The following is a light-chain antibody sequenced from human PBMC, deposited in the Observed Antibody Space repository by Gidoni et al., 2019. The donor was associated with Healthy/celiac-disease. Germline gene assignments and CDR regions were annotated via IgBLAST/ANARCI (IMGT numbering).Light chain of an antibody. CDR3: QQYYSQRA. Sequence: DIQMTQSPSTLSASVGDRVTITCRARQFISTWLAWYQVKPGKAPKRLIFKASSLESGVPSRFSGSGSGTEFSLTSSSLQSDDFATYYCQQYYSQRAFGQGTKVEIK. J-gene: IGKJ1*01. V-gene: IGKV1-5*03. CDR2: KAS. CDR1: QFISTW.